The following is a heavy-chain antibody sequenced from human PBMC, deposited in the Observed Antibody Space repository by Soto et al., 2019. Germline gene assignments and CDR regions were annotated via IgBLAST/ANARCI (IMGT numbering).Heavy chain of an antibody. Sequence: GGSLRLSCAASGFTFSSYSMNWVRHAPGKGLEWVSSISSSSSYIYYADSVKGRFTISRDNAKNSLYLQMNSLRAEDTAVYYCARDDSSSSPPHFDYWGQGTLVTVSS. V-gene: IGHV3-21*01. CDR2: ISSSSSYI. D-gene: IGHD6-6*01. J-gene: IGHJ4*02. CDR1: GFTFSSYS. CDR3: ARDDSSSSPPHFDY.